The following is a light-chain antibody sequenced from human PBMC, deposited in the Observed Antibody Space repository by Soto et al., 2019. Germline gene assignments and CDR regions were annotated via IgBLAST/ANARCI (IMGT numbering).Light chain of an antibody. V-gene: IGKV3D-15*01. Sequence: EIVLTQSPATLSVSPGDRATLSCRASQSIGSSVAWYHQRSGQAPRLLISGASSRATGIPDRFSGSGSGTDFTLTISRLEPEDFAVYYCQQYNNWPPIAFGQGTRLE. CDR1: QSIGSS. CDR2: GAS. J-gene: IGKJ5*01. CDR3: QQYNNWPPIA.